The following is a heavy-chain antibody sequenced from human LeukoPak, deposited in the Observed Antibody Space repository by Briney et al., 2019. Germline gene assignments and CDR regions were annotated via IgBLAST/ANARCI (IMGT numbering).Heavy chain of an antibody. Sequence: PGGSLRLXCAASGFTFSSYEMNWVRQAPGKGLEWVANIKQDGSEKYYVDSAKGRFTISRDNAKNSLYLQMNSLRAEDTAVYYCARDYRPMWFGELLGLDYWGQGTLVTVSS. V-gene: IGHV3-7*01. CDR2: IKQDGSEK. J-gene: IGHJ4*02. D-gene: IGHD3-10*01. CDR1: GFTFSSYE. CDR3: ARDYRPMWFGELLGLDY.